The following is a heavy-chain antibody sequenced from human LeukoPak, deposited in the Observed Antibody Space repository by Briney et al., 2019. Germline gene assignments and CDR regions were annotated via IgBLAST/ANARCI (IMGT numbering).Heavy chain of an antibody. CDR1: GFTFSSYA. D-gene: IGHD4-17*01. CDR2: ISGSGGST. CDR3: AKTPVDYGDYWAVGFDY. Sequence: PGGSLRLSCAASGFTFSSYAMSWVRQAPGKGLEWVSAISGSGGSTYYADSVKGRFTISRDNSKNTLYLQMNSLRAEDTAVYYCAKTPVDYGDYWAVGFDYWGQGTLVTVSS. V-gene: IGHV3-23*01. J-gene: IGHJ4*02.